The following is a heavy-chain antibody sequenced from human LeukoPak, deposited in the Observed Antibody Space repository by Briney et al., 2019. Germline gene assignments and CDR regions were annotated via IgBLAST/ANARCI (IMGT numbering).Heavy chain of an antibody. CDR3: ARAAYYDSSGSVGDY. CDR2: INSDGSST. Sequence: GGSLRLSCAASGFTFSSYWMHWVRKAPGKGLVWVSRINSDGSSTSYADSVKGRFTISRDNAKNTLYLQMNSLRAEDTAVYYCARAAYYDSSGSVGDYWGQGTLVTVSS. CDR1: GFTFSSYW. J-gene: IGHJ4*02. V-gene: IGHV3-74*01. D-gene: IGHD3-22*01.